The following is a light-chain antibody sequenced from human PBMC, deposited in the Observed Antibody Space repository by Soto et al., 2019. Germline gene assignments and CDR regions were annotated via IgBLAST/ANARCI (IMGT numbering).Light chain of an antibody. Sequence: DIVLTQSPGTLSLSPGESATLSCRGSQSVDSTYITWYQQKPGQAPRLLIYGTSGRATGIPDRFSGSGSGTEFTLTISSLQSEDFAVYYCQQYNNWPRTFGQGTKVDIK. CDR2: GTS. CDR1: QSVDSTY. CDR3: QQYNNWPRT. V-gene: IGKV3-20*01. J-gene: IGKJ1*01.